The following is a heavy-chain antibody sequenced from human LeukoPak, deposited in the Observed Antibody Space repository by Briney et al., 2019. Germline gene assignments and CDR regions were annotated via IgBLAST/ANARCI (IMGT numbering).Heavy chain of an antibody. CDR3: ARGRFGLSLDY. CDR2: IYSSGST. V-gene: IGHV3-66*01. CDR1: RFTVSSNY. D-gene: IGHD3-16*01. J-gene: IGHJ4*02. Sequence: GGSLRLSCAASRFTVSSNYMSWVRQAPGKGLEWVSFIYSSGSTYYADSVRGRFSISRDNSNNTLYLQMNSLRVEDTAVYYCARGRFGLSLDYWGQGTLVTVSS.